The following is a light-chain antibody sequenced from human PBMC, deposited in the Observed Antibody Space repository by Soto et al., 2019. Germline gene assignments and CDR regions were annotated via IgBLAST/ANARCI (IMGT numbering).Light chain of an antibody. CDR1: ESISNF. Sequence: DIQMTQSPSTLSASVGDGVTITCRASESISNFLAWHQQKPGKAPNLLIYKASSLESGVPSRFSGSGSGTEFTLTISSLQPDDFATYYCQPYNSYSRTFGQGTKVDIK. CDR3: QPYNSYSRT. CDR2: KAS. V-gene: IGKV1-5*03. J-gene: IGKJ1*01.